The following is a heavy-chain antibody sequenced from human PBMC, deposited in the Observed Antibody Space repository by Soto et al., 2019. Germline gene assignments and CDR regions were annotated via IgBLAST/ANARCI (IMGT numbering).Heavy chain of an antibody. CDR2: ISGSGGST. V-gene: IGHV3-23*01. D-gene: IGHD2-15*01. Sequence: GSLRLSCAASGFTFSSYAMSWVRQAPGKGLEWVSAISGSGGSTYYADSVKGRFTISRDNSKNTLYLQMNSLRAEDTAVYYCAKRLCSGGSCYSENAFDIWGQGTMVTVSS. CDR1: GFTFSSYA. CDR3: AKRLCSGGSCYSENAFDI. J-gene: IGHJ3*02.